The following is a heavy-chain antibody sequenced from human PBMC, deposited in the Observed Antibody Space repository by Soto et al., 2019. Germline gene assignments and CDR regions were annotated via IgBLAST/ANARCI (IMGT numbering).Heavy chain of an antibody. J-gene: IGHJ4*02. V-gene: IGHV4-59*01. CDR2: IYYSGST. Sequence: PSETLSLTCTVSGGSISSYYWSWIRQPPGKGLEWIGYIYYSGSTNYNPSLKSRVTISVDTSKNQFSLKLSSVTAADTAVYYCARDDLHDYDSSGYFDYWGQGTLVTVSS. CDR3: ARDDLHDYDSSGYFDY. CDR1: GGSISSYY. D-gene: IGHD3-22*01.